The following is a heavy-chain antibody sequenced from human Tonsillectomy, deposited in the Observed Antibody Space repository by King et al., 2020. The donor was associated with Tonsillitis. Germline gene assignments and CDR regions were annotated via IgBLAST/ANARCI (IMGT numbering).Heavy chain of an antibody. CDR1: GFTFSSYS. Sequence: VQLVESGGGLVQPGGSLRLSCAASGFTFSSYSMNWVRQAPVKGLEWVSYISSSSSTIYYADSVKGRFTISRDNAKNSLYLQMNSLRAEDTAVYYCAREGDNWNDYYYGMDVWGQGTTVTVSS. CDR2: ISSSSSTI. CDR3: AREGDNWNDYYYGMDV. D-gene: IGHD1-1*01. V-gene: IGHV3-48*04. J-gene: IGHJ6*02.